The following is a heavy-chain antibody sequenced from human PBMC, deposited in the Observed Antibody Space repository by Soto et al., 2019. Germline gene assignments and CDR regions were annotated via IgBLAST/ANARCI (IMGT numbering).Heavy chain of an antibody. CDR2: ISDSGGST. Sequence: GGSLSLSCEASGFTFRSYAMSWVRQAPGKGLEWVPTISDSGGSTYYADSVKGRFTISRDNSKNTLYLQMNSLRAEDTAVYYCAKYLYYYDSSGWFFDYWGQGTLVTVSS. V-gene: IGHV3-23*01. D-gene: IGHD3-22*01. J-gene: IGHJ4*02. CDR3: AKYLYYYDSSGWFFDY. CDR1: GFTFRSYA.